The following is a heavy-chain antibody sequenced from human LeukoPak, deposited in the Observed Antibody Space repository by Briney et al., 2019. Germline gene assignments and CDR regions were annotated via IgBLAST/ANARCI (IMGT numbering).Heavy chain of an antibody. V-gene: IGHV1-2*02. D-gene: IGHD3-22*01. CDR2: INPNSGGT. CDR1: GYXFTGFY. J-gene: IGHJ4*02. Sequence: ASVKVSCMASGYXFTGFYIHWVRQAPGQGLEWMGWINPNSGGTNYAQKFQERVTITRDMSTSTAYMELSSLRSEDTAVYYCAASPDYYDSSGYSYYFDYWGQGTLVTVSS. CDR3: AASPDYYDSSGYSYYFDY.